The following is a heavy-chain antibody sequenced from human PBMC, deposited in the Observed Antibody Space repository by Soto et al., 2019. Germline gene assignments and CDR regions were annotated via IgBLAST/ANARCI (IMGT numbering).Heavy chain of an antibody. CDR2: IYWDDDK. CDR1: GFSLSTSGVG. V-gene: IGHV2-5*02. J-gene: IGHJ5*02. Sequence: QITLKESGPTLVKPTQTLTLTCTFSGFSLSTSGVGVGWIRQPPGKALEWLALIYWDDDKRYSPSLKSRLTNTKDTSKNQVVLTMTNMDPVDTATYYCAHRRCGSYSGTWFDPWGQGTLVTVSS. D-gene: IGHD1-26*01. CDR3: AHRRCGSYSGTWFDP.